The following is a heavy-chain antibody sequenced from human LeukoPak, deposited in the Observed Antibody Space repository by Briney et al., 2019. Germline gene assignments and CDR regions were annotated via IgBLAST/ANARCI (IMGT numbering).Heavy chain of an antibody. D-gene: IGHD3-3*01. CDR1: GGTFSSYA. Sequence: SVKVSCKASGGTFSSYATSWVRQAPGQGLEWMGGIIPIFGTANYAQKFQGRVTITTDESTSTAYMELSSLRSEDTAVYYCARAYYDFWSGPRGANWFDPWGQGTLVTVSS. CDR2: IIPIFGTA. V-gene: IGHV1-69*05. J-gene: IGHJ5*02. CDR3: ARAYYDFWSGPRGANWFDP.